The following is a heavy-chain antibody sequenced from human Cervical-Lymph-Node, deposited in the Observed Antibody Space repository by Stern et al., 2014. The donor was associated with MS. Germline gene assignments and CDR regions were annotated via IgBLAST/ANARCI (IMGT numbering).Heavy chain of an antibody. Sequence: QLQLQESGPGLVKPSETLSLTCTVSGGSISSRIYYWGWLRQPPGKGLEWIASINYSGSTYYPPSLQSRVTIYADPSKTQFSLQLSSVTAADTAVYYCARLGGDTAMGRWGQGTLVTVSS. CDR3: ARLGGDTAMGR. CDR2: INYSGST. J-gene: IGHJ4*02. D-gene: IGHD5-18*01. V-gene: IGHV4-39*01. CDR1: GGSISSRIYY.